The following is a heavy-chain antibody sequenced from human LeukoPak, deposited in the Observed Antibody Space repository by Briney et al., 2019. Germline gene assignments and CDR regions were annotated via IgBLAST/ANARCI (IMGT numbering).Heavy chain of an antibody. CDR3: ATAVRGDLYYYGLDV. CDR2: LCESSGGT. CDR1: GFISTNYA. J-gene: IGHJ6*02. Sequence: PGGSLRLSCAASGFISTNYAMSWVRQGPGKGLEWVSSLCESSGGTYYADSVRGRFTISRDTSKNTLYLQMNSLRVEDTALYYCATAVRGDLYYYGLDVWGRGTTVTVSS. V-gene: IGHV3-23*01. D-gene: IGHD3-10*01.